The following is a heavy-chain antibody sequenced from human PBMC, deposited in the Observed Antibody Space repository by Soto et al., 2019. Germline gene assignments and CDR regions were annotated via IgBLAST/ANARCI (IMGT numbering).Heavy chain of an antibody. CDR1: GFTFSSYA. Sequence: GGSLRLSCAASGFTFSSYAMSWVRQAPGKGLEWVSAISGSGGSTYYADSVKGRFTISRDNSKNTLYLQMNSLRAEDTAVYYCSTHPRSSWYGGSYYYGMDVWGQGTTVTVSS. J-gene: IGHJ6*02. CDR3: STHPRSSWYGGSYYYGMDV. CDR2: ISGSGGST. D-gene: IGHD6-13*01. V-gene: IGHV3-23*01.